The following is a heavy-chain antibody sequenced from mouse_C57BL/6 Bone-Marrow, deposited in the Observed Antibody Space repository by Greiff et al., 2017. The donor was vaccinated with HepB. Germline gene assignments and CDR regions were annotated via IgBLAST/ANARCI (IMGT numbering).Heavy chain of an antibody. CDR3: ARGGDYDRRPYAMDY. V-gene: IGHV1-63*01. J-gene: IGHJ4*01. D-gene: IGHD2-4*01. CDR2: IYPGGGYT. Sequence: QVQLKESGAELVRPGTSVKMSCKASGYTFTNYWIGWAKQRPGHGLEWIGDIYPGGGYTNYNEKFKGKATLTADKSSSTAYMQFSSLTSEDSAIYYCARGGDYDRRPYAMDYWGQGTSVTVSS. CDR1: GYTFTNYW.